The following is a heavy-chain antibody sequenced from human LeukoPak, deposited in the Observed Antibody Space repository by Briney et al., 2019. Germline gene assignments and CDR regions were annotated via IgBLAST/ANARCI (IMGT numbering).Heavy chain of an antibody. CDR1: GGSISSYY. D-gene: IGHD2-2*01. CDR3: ARAPILLYCSSTSCPFDP. CDR2: IYYSGST. V-gene: IGHV4-59*01. Sequence: SETLSLTCTVSGGSISSYYWSWIRQPPGKGLEWIGYIYYSGSTNYNPSLKSRVTISVDTSKNQFSLKLSSVTAADTAVYYCARAPILLYCSSTSCPFDPWGQGTLVTVSS. J-gene: IGHJ5*02.